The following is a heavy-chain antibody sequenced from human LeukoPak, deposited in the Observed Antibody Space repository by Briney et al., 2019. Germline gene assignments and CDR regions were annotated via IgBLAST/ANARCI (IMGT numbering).Heavy chain of an antibody. Sequence: GRSLRLSCAASGFTFSSYGMHWVRQAPGKGLEWVAVISYDGSNKYYADSVKGRFTISRDNSKNTLYLQMNSLRAEDTAVYYCAATRPLVVVAAKYWGQGTLVTVSS. D-gene: IGHD2-15*01. V-gene: IGHV3-30*03. CDR2: ISYDGSNK. CDR3: AATRPLVVVAAKY. J-gene: IGHJ4*02. CDR1: GFTFSSYG.